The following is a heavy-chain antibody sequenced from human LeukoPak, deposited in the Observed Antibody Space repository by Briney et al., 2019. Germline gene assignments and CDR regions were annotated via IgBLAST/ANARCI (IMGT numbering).Heavy chain of an antibody. Sequence: GGSLRLSCAASGFTFNNYWMHWVRQVPGEGLVWVSHINSDGSSTSYADSEKGRFTVSRDNAKNTLYLLMSNLRAEDTAVYYCARVTVSGWYTALDYWGQGTLVSVSS. CDR2: INSDGSST. CDR3: ARVTVSGWYTALDY. CDR1: GFTFNNYW. J-gene: IGHJ4*02. D-gene: IGHD6-19*01. V-gene: IGHV3-74*01.